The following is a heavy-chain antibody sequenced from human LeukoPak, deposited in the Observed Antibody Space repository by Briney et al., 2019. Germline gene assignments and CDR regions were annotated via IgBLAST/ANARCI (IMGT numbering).Heavy chain of an antibody. Sequence: ASLRVSCKASGYTFTGYYMHWVRQAPGQGLEWMGWINPNSGGTNYVQKFQGWVTMTRDTSISTAYMELSRLRSDDTAVYYCARVASGSYYNFDYWGQGTLVTVSS. CDR3: ARVASGSYYNFDY. J-gene: IGHJ4*02. CDR2: INPNSGGT. V-gene: IGHV1-2*04. D-gene: IGHD3-10*01. CDR1: GYTFTGYY.